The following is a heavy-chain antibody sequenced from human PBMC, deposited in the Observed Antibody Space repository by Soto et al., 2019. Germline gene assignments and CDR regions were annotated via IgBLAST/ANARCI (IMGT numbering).Heavy chain of an antibody. CDR3: ARVTRDGYNPALDY. J-gene: IGHJ4*02. Sequence: AXETLSLTCTVSGGSISRGGYYWSWIRQHPGKDLEWIGYIYHSGSTYSNPSLKSRVTISVDTSKNQFSLKLNSATAADTAVYFCARVTRDGYNPALDYWGQGTLVTVSS. V-gene: IGHV4-31*03. CDR1: GGSISRGGYY. D-gene: IGHD5-12*01. CDR2: IYHSGST.